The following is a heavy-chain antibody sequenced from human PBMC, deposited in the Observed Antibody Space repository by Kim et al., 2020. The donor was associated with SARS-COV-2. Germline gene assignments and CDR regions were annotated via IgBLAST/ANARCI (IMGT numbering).Heavy chain of an antibody. J-gene: IGHJ5*02. CDR1: GGSFSGYY. CDR2: INHSGST. Sequence: SETLSLTCAVYGGSFSGYYWSWIRQPPGKGLEWIGEINHSGSTNYNPSPKSRVTISVDTSKNQFSLKLSSVTAADTAVYYCARVQGDSSGYHGFDPWGQGTLVTVSS. CDR3: ARVQGDSSGYHGFDP. D-gene: IGHD3-22*01. V-gene: IGHV4-34*01.